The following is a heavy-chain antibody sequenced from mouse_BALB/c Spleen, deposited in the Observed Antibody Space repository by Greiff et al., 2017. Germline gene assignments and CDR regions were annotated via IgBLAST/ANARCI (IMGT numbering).Heavy chain of an antibody. CDR2: ISSGGSYT. CDR1: GFTFSSYG. CDR3: ARRRGYYYGSSGNWYCDV. D-gene: IGHD1-1*01. V-gene: IGHV5-6*02. J-gene: IGHJ1*01. Sequence: DVMLVESGGDLVKPGGSLKLSCAASGFTFSSYGMSWVRQTPDKRLEWVATISSGGSYTYYPDSVKGRFTISRDNAKNTLYLQMSSLKSEDTAMYYCARRRGYYYGSSGNWYCDVWGAGTTVTVSS.